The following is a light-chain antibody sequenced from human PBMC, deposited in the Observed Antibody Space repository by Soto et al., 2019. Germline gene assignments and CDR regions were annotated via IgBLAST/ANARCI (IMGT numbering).Light chain of an antibody. V-gene: IGKV3-20*01. CDR2: GAS. CDR1: QSVSNDY. Sequence: EIVLTQSPGTLSLSPGDTATLSCRASQSVSNDYLAWYQQKPGQPPRLLISGASRRDAGVPDRLSGRGSGTDFTLTINRLEPEDFGLYYCQQYSRSPLTFGGGTKVELK. J-gene: IGKJ4*01. CDR3: QQYSRSPLT.